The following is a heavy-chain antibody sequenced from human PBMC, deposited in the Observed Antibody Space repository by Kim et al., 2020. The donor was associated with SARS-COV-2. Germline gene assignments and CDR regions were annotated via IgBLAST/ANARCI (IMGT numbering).Heavy chain of an antibody. D-gene: IGHD3-9*01. V-gene: IGHV4-39*07. CDR3: ARTTVLRYFDWLKYYF. CDR2: IYYSGST. J-gene: IGHJ4*01. Sequence: SETLSLTCTVSGGSISSSSYYWGWIRQPPGKGLEWIGSIYYSGSTYYNPSLKSRVTISVDTSKNQFSLKLSSVTAADTAVYYCARTTVLRYFDWLKYYF. CDR1: GGSISSSSYY.